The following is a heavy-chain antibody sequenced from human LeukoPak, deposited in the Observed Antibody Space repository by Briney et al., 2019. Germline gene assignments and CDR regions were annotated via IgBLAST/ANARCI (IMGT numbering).Heavy chain of an antibody. CDR2: ISSSGSGK. Sequence: GGSLRLSCAASGFTFSSYSMNWVRLAPGKGLEWLSYISSSGSGKYYADSVKGRCTISSDNAKNSLYLEIDSLRADDTALYYCARGSYSSSYTFDHWGQGTLVTVSS. D-gene: IGHD6-19*01. CDR1: GFTFSSYS. V-gene: IGHV3-48*01. J-gene: IGHJ5*02. CDR3: ARGSYSSSYTFDH.